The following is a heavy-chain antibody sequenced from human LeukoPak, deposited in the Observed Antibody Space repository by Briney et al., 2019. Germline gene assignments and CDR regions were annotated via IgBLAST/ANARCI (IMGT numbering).Heavy chain of an antibody. J-gene: IGHJ4*02. CDR1: GFTFSSYE. CDR3: AREGGLRFLEWLSYFDY. V-gene: IGHV3-21*01. Sequence: GGSLRLSCAASGFTFSSYEMNWVRQAPGKGLEWGSSISSSSSYIYYADSVKGRFTISRDNAKTSLYLQMNSLRAEDTAVYYCAREGGLRFLEWLSYFDYWGQGTLVTVSS. CDR2: ISSSSSYI. D-gene: IGHD3-3*01.